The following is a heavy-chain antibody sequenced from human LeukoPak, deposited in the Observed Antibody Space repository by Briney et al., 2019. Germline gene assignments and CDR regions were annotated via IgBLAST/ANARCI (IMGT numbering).Heavy chain of an antibody. D-gene: IGHD6-13*01. Sequence: GSLRLSCEVSGFTLSNYWMSWVRQAPGKGLEWVANIKQDGSEKYYVDPVKGRFTISRDNAKNSLYLQMNSLRAEDTAVYYCARLGQQLTLYYYYYMDVWGKGTTDTVSS. V-gene: IGHV3-7*01. CDR2: IKQDGSEK. J-gene: IGHJ6*03. CDR3: ARLGQQLTLYYYYYMDV. CDR1: GFTLSNYW.